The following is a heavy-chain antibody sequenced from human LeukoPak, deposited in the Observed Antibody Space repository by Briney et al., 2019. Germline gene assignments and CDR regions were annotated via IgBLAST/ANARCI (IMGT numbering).Heavy chain of an antibody. J-gene: IGHJ4*02. V-gene: IGHV1-69*13. D-gene: IGHD6-19*01. CDR1: GGTFSSYA. CDR3: AITYSSGWYYFDY. CDR2: IIPIFGTA. Sequence: VKVSCKASGGTFSSYAISWVRQAPGQGLEWMGGIIPIFGTANYAQKFQGRVTITADESTSTAYMELSSLRSEDTAVYYCAITYSSGWYYFDYWGQGTLVTVSS.